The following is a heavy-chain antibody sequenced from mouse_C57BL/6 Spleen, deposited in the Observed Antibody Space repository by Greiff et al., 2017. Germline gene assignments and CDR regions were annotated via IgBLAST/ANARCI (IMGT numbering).Heavy chain of an antibody. Sequence: QVQLKQSGAELVKPGASVKLSCKASGYTFTSYWMQWVKQRPGQGLEWIGEIDPSDSYTNYNQKFKGKATLTVDTSSSTAYMQLSSLTSEDSAVDYCARWPYSNYVYYAMDYWGQGTSVTVSS. CDR2: IDPSDSYT. D-gene: IGHD2-5*01. V-gene: IGHV1-50*01. CDR3: ARWPYSNYVYYAMDY. J-gene: IGHJ4*01. CDR1: GYTFTSYW.